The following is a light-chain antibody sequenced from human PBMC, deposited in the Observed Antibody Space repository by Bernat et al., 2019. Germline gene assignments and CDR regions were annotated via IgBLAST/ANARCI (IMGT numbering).Light chain of an antibody. CDR3: QQYNKWPWT. CDR2: GAS. V-gene: IGKV3-15*01. J-gene: IGKJ1*01. Sequence: EIVMTQSPATLSVSPGERATLSCRASQSVYSNLAWYQQKPGQSPRLLIYGASIRATGIPDRFSGSGSGTEFTLTISSLQSEDFAVYYCQQYNKWPWTFGQGTKVEIK. CDR1: QSVYSN.